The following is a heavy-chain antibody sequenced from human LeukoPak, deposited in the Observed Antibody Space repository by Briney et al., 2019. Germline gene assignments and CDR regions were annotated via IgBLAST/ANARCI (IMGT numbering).Heavy chain of an antibody. J-gene: IGHJ6*03. Sequence: PSETLSLTCTVSGGSVSSSNYYWDRIRQPPGKGLAWIGNIYYSGSTYYNPSLKSRVSISVDTSRNQFSLKLSSVTAADTAVYYCARSYWAGTTTRGYYYYMDVWGKGTTVTVSS. V-gene: IGHV4-39*01. CDR3: ARSYWAGTTTRGYYYYMDV. CDR1: GGSVSSSNYY. D-gene: IGHD1-1*01. CDR2: IYYSGST.